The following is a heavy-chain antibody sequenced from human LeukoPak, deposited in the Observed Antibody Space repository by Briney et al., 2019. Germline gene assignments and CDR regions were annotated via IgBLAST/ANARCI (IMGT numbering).Heavy chain of an antibody. J-gene: IGHJ4*02. CDR2: MYYSGNT. D-gene: IGHD3-10*01. V-gene: IGHV4-39*01. CDR3: ARRGFGGNYFDH. CDR1: GGSITSSSYY. Sequence: TSETLSLTCTVSGGSITSSSYYWGWIRQPPGKGLEWMGSMYYSGNTYYNPSLKSRVTISVDTSRDQFSLKLSFVTAADTAVYYCARRGFGGNYFDHWGQGTRVTVSS.